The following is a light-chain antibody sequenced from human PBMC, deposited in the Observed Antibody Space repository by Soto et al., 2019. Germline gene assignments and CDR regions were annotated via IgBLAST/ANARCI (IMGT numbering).Light chain of an antibody. Sequence: SYELTQSLSVSVAPGQTVTITCGGSSIGSKSVHWYQQKPGQAPVLVVYDDSDRRSGIPERFSGSNSGNTATLTITRVEAGDEADYHCQVWDTRSEHYVFGPGTKLTVL. V-gene: IGLV3-21*02. CDR3: QVWDTRSEHYV. CDR1: SIGSKS. CDR2: DDS. J-gene: IGLJ1*01.